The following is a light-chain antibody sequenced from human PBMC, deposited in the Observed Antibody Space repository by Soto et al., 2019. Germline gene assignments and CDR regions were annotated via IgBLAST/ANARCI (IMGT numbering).Light chain of an antibody. CDR3: ISYTSSSTLYV. V-gene: IGLV2-14*01. J-gene: IGLJ1*01. CDR1: SSDVGGYNY. Sequence: QSALPQPASVSGSPGQSSTISCTGTSSDVGGYNYVSWYQQHPGKAPKLMIYDVSNRPSGVSNRFSGSKSGNTASLTISGLQAEDEDDYYCISYTSSSTLYVVGTGTKVTVL. CDR2: DVS.